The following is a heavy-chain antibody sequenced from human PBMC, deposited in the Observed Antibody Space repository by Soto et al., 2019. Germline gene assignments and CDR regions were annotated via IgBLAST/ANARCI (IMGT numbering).Heavy chain of an antibody. D-gene: IGHD4-17*01. CDR3: ARAATVTSPPTL. CDR2: ISSSSSYI. J-gene: IGHJ4*02. V-gene: IGHV3-21*01. CDR1: GFTFSSYS. Sequence: GGSLRLSCAASGFTFSSYSMNWVRQAPGKGLEWVSSISSSSSYIYYADSVKGRFTISRDNAKNSLYLQMNSLRAEDTAVYYCARAATVTSPPTLWGQGTLVTVSS.